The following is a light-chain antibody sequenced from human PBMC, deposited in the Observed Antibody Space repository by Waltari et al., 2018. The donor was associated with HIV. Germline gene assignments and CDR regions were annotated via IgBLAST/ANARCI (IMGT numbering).Light chain of an antibody. J-gene: IGKJ1*01. CDR3: QQYNNWPWT. CDR2: GSS. Sequence: IVMPPSPVTMSVSPGARPTLSCRASQRVSSGLAWLQQKPGQGPRLLMYGSSIRATDIPARFSGSGSGTEFTLTINNLQSEDVAIYYCQQYNNWPWTFGQGTKVEI. CDR1: QRVSSG. V-gene: IGKV3-15*01.